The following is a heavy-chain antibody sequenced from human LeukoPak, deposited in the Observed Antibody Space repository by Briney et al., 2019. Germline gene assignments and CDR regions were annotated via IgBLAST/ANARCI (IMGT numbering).Heavy chain of an antibody. CDR2: ISGSGGTT. D-gene: IGHD7-27*01. V-gene: IGHV3-23*01. J-gene: IGHJ6*02. CDR1: GLTFSTCA. CDR3: ANRSGDKTYYYGMDV. Sequence: PGGSLRLSCAASGLTFSTCAMRWVRQAPGKGLEWVSSISGSGGTTYYADSVKGRFIISRDNSKNTLYLQMNSLRVEDTAVYYCANRSGDKTYYYGMDVWGQGTTVTVSS.